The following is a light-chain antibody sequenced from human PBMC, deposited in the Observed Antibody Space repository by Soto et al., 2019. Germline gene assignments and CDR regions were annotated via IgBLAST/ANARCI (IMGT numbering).Light chain of an antibody. Sequence: EIVLTQSPATLSLSPGERATLSCRASQSVGSFFAWYQQKPGQAPRLLIYDTSIGATGIPARFSGSGSGTDFTLTISSLEPEDFAVYYCQQRNSWPPTFTFGQGTRLEIK. CDR2: DTS. J-gene: IGKJ5*01. V-gene: IGKV3-11*01. CDR1: QSVGSF. CDR3: QQRNSWPPTFT.